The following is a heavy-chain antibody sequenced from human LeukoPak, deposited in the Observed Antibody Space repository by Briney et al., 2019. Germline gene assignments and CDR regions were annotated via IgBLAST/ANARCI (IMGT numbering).Heavy chain of an antibody. D-gene: IGHD2-15*01. CDR1: GYSFIRYH. CDR2: LKLYVGSI. J-gene: IGHJ6*02. Sequence: ASVKVSCKASGYSFIRYHIHWVRQAPGQGLEWMGVLKLYVGSISHAQKFQGRVTMTSDTSTSTVYMELSSLRSEDTAVYFCARGGGSFSYNMDVWGQGTTVTVSS. V-gene: IGHV1-46*01. CDR3: ARGGGSFSYNMDV.